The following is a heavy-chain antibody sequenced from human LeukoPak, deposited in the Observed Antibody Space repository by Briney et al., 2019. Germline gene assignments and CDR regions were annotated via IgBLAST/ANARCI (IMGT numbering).Heavy chain of an antibody. CDR3: AGRYSSSWYNPPPYYYYYMDV. CDR1: GGTFSSYA. CDR2: IIPIFGTA. Sequence: SVKVSCKASGGTFSSYAISWVRQAPGQGLEWMGRIIPIFGTANYAQKFQGRVTITTDESTSTAYMELSSLRSEDTAVYYCAGRYSSSWYNPPPYYYYYMDVWGKGTTVTVSS. D-gene: IGHD6-13*01. V-gene: IGHV1-69*05. J-gene: IGHJ6*03.